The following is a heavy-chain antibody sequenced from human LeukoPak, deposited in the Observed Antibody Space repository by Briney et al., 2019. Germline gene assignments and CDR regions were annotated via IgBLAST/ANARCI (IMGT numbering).Heavy chain of an antibody. V-gene: IGHV4-59*12. CDR2: IYYSGST. J-gene: IGHJ3*02. CDR1: GGSISSYY. Sequence: SETLSLTCTVSGGSISSYYWSWIRQPPGKGLEWIGYIYYSGSTNYNPSLKSRVTMSVDTSKNQFSLKLSSVTAADTAVYYCARGGRVVVPGAFDIWGQGTMVTVSS. CDR3: ARGGRVVVPGAFDI. D-gene: IGHD2-2*01.